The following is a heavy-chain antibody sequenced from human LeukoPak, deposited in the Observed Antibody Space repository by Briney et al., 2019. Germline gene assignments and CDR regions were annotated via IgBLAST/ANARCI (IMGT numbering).Heavy chain of an antibody. Sequence: GGSLRLSCAGSGFNFNNYAMHWVRQAPGKGLEWLSGISWNSGTRGYADSVKGRFTISRDNAKNSLYLQMNSLRTDDTAFYYCAKDRGGSTELGDAFDVWGQGTMVRVSS. CDR3: AKDRGGSTELGDAFDV. CDR1: GFNFNNYA. D-gene: IGHD1-26*01. J-gene: IGHJ3*01. CDR2: ISWNSGTR. V-gene: IGHV3-9*01.